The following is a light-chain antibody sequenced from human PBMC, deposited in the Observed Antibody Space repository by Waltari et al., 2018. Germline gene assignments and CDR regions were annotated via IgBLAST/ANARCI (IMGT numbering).Light chain of an antibody. V-gene: IGLV3-1*01. CDR2: QDR. CDR1: NLANKY. CDR3: QVWDSSTYMV. Sequence: SYEVTQSPSMSVSPGQTARITCSGNNLANKYVCWYQQKPGQSPVLFIYQDRKRPSGVPGRFSGSTSGDTATLTVSETQSMDEGDYFCQVWDSSTYMVFGGGTKLTVL. J-gene: IGLJ2*01.